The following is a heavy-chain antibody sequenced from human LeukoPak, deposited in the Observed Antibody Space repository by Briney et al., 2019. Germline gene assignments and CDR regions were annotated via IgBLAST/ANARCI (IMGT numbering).Heavy chain of an antibody. Sequence: GGSLRLSCAASGFTFSSYWMHWVRQARGKGLVWVSRINSDGRSITYADSVKGRFTISRDNAKNTLYLQMNSLRVEDTAVYYCAREGRVSGYDFDCWGQGTLVTVSS. CDR1: GFTFSSYW. J-gene: IGHJ4*02. D-gene: IGHD5-12*01. CDR3: AREGRVSGYDFDC. V-gene: IGHV3-74*03. CDR2: INSDGRSI.